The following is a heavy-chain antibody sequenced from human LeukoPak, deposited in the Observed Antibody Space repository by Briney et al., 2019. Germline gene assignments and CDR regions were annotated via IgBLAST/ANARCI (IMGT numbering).Heavy chain of an antibody. V-gene: IGHV1-24*01. CDR3: ATAYYDSSGYYGEYYFDY. J-gene: IGHJ4*02. Sequence: GAPVKVSCKVSGYTLTELSMHWVRQAPGKGLEWMGGFDPEDGETIYAQKFQGRATMTEDTSTDTAYMELSSLRSEDTAVYYCATAYYDSSGYYGEYYFDYWGQGTLVTVSS. D-gene: IGHD3-22*01. CDR2: FDPEDGET. CDR1: GYTLTELS.